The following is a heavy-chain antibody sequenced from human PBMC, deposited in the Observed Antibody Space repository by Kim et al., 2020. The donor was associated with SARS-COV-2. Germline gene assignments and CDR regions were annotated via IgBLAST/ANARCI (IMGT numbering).Heavy chain of an antibody. CDR1: GGSFSGYY. Sequence: SETLSLTCAVYGGSFSGYYWSWIRQPPGKGLEWIGEINHSGSTNYNPSLKSRVTISVDTSKNQFSLKLSSVTAADTAVYYCAREAAAGKSYYFDYWGQGTLVTVSS. CDR2: INHSGST. D-gene: IGHD6-13*01. J-gene: IGHJ4*02. CDR3: AREAAAGKSYYFDY. V-gene: IGHV4-34*01.